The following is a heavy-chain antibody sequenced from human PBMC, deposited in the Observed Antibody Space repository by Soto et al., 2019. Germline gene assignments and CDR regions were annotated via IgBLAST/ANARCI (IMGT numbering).Heavy chain of an antibody. J-gene: IGHJ4*02. V-gene: IGHV3-21*01. CDR3: ARPLFTLSDNNYAPDY. CDR2: ISGSGEKI. D-gene: IGHD3-16*01. CDR1: GFTFSTFS. Sequence: GGSLRLSCAASGFTFSTFSMIWVRQAPEKGLEWVSSISGSGEKIIYSDSVKGRFTTSRDNVKNSLYLQMNSLRAEDTAMYYCARPLFTLSDNNYAPDYWGQGTLVTVSS.